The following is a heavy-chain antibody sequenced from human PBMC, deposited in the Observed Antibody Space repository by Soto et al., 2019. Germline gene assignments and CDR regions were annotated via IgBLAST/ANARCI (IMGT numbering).Heavy chain of an antibody. CDR2: IIAYNGNT. CDR3: ARVAVAGPESYKYGMDV. D-gene: IGHD6-19*01. V-gene: IGHV1-18*04. J-gene: IGHJ6*02. Sequence: QVRLVQSGAEVKKPGASVKVSCEASGYTFTSYGISWVRQAPGQGFEWMGWIIAYNGNTKYAQKMKGRVPMTTDKSTSTAYMGLRGLTSDDTAVYDCARVAVAGPESYKYGMDVWGQGTTVTVSS. CDR1: GYTFTSYG.